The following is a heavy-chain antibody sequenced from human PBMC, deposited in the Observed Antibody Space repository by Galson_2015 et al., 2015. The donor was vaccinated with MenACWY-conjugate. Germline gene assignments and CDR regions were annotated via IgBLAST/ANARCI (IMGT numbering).Heavy chain of an antibody. CDR2: INAGNGDT. J-gene: IGHJ5*02. D-gene: IGHD5-18*01. CDR1: GYTFTSYA. CDR3: ARAHLGYSYDYFAP. Sequence: SVKVSCKASGYTFTSYAVHWVRQAPGQNLEWMGWINAGNGDTKYSQKFQGRVTITRDTSASTAYMDLSSLRSEDTALYYCARAHLGYSYDYFAPRGPGTRVTVSS. V-gene: IGHV1-3*01.